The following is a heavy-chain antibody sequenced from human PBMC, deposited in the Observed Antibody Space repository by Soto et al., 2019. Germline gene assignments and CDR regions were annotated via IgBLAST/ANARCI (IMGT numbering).Heavy chain of an antibody. CDR2: IYYSGST. D-gene: IGHD4-17*01. CDR3: ARENYGGNSVYFQH. J-gene: IGHJ1*01. Sequence: SETLSLTCTVSGGSISSYYWSWIRQPPGKGLEWIGYIYYSGSTNYNPSLKSRVTISVDTSKNQFSLKLSSVTAADTAVYYCARENYGGNSVYFQHWGQGTLVTVSS. V-gene: IGHV4-59*01. CDR1: GGSISSYY.